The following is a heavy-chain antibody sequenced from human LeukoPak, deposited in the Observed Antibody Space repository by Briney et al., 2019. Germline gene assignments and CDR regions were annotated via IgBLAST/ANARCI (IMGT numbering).Heavy chain of an antibody. CDR1: GGSFSDDY. D-gene: IGHD4-23*01. Sequence: SETLSLSCAVHGGSFSDDYWTWIRQPPGKGLEWLGEINPDGSTNYNPSLKSRLTLSVDTSKSRFSLILKSVTAADTAVYYCARMVIPPRFYYYYMDVWGRGNTVIVSS. J-gene: IGHJ6*03. CDR2: INPDGST. CDR3: ARMVIPPRFYYYYMDV. V-gene: IGHV4-34*01.